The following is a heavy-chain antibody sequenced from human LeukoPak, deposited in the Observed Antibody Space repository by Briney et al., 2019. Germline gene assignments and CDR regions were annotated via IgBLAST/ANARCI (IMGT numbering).Heavy chain of an antibody. J-gene: IGHJ2*01. Sequence: PSETLTLTCTVSGDPISRSTYYWGWIRQPPGKGLEWIGNMHYSGSPNYNPSLRSRVTMSGDTSNNQLSLKLNSVTAADTAMYYCARYSTIGAGGRGWYFDLWGRGTLVTVSS. CDR3: ARYSTIGAGGRGWYFDL. CDR1: GDPISRSTYY. V-gene: IGHV4-39*01. CDR2: MHYSGSP. D-gene: IGHD6-13*01.